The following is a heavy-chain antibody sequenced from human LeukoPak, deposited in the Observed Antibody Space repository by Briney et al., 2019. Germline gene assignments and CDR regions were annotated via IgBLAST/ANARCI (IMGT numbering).Heavy chain of an antibody. CDR2: SSGSGGST. V-gene: IGHV3-23*01. Sequence: PGGSLRLFCAASGSTFSSYAMTWVRQAPGKGLEWVSASSGSGGSTYYADSVKGRFTISRDNSKNTLYLQMNSLRAEDTAVYYCAKDQYYDSSGELLYYFDYWGQGTLVTVSS. CDR1: GSTFSSYA. CDR3: AKDQYYDSSGELLYYFDY. D-gene: IGHD3-22*01. J-gene: IGHJ4*02.